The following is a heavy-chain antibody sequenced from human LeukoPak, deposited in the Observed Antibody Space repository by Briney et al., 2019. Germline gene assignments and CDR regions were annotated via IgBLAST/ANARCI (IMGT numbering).Heavy chain of an antibody. CDR1: GGSFSGYY. Sequence: SETLSLTCAVYGGSFSGYYWSWIRQPPGKGLEWIGEINHSGSTNYNPSLKSRLTISVDTSKNLFSLKLSSVTAADTAIYFCAKSGRYDILTGYYIDYWSQGTLVTVSS. CDR2: INHSGST. CDR3: AKSGRYDILTGYYIDY. D-gene: IGHD3-9*01. V-gene: IGHV4-34*01. J-gene: IGHJ4*02.